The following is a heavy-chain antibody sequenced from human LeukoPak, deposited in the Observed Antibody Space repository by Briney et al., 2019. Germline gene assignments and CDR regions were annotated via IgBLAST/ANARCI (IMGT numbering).Heavy chain of an antibody. CDR2: ISWNGGST. CDR3: ARHSSYSYGPYYMDV. V-gene: IGHV3-20*04. J-gene: IGHJ6*03. CDR1: GFTFDDYG. Sequence: GGSLRHSCAAPGFTFDDYGMSWGTQAPGKGLEWVSGISWNGGSTGYADSVKGRFTISGDNAKNPLYLQMNSLRAEDTALYYCARHSSYSYGPYYMDVWGKGTTVTVSS. D-gene: IGHD5-18*01.